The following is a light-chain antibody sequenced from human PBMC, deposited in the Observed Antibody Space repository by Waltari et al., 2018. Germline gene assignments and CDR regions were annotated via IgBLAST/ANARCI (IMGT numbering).Light chain of an antibody. CDR3: QQYNTFSP. CDR2: KAS. J-gene: IGKJ2*01. Sequence: IQMIQSSSSLSVSVGGRVTITCRASQSISNELAWYQQKPGKAPILLIYKASMLKSGVQTRCSDSGAFTQFTRSISSLQPGDFATYYCQQYNTFSPLGQGTKLDIK. CDR1: QSISNE. V-gene: IGKV1-5*03.